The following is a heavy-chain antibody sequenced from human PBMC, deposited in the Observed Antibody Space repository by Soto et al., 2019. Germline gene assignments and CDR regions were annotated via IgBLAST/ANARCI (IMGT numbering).Heavy chain of an antibody. D-gene: IGHD2-21*01. J-gene: IGHJ6*02. CDR1: GFTFGDYA. Sequence: GGSLRLSCTASGFTFGDYAMSWFRQAPGKGLEWVGFIRSKAYGGTTEYAASVKGRFTISRDDSKSIAYLQMNSLKTEDTAVYYCTRVIGAGLSYYYYYGMDVWGQGTTVTVSS. V-gene: IGHV3-49*03. CDR3: TRVIGAGLSYYYYYGMDV. CDR2: IRSKAYGGTT.